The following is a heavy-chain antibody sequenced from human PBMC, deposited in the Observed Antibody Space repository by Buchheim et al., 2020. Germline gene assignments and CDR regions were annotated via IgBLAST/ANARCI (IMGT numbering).Heavy chain of an antibody. CDR1: GFTFSSYA. CDR3: AKAYGEQWLAPRYWYFDL. CDR2: ISGSGGSK. Sequence: EVQLLESGGGLVQPGGSLRLSCAASGFTFSSYAMSWVRQAPGKGLEWVSAISGSGGSKYYADSVKGRFPITRDNSKKQLYLQMNSLRAEDTAVYYCAKAYGEQWLAPRYWYFDLWGRGTL. J-gene: IGHJ2*01. V-gene: IGHV3-23*01. D-gene: IGHD6-19*01.